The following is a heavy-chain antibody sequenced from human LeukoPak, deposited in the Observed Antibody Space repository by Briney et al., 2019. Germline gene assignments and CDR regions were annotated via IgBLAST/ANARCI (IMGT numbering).Heavy chain of an antibody. Sequence: GASVKVSCKASGGTFSSYAISWVRQAPGQGLEWMGRIIPIFGTANYAQKFQGRVTITTDESTSTAYMELSSLRSEDTAVYYCGGWSMVLGLPPDDYYMDVWGKGTTVTVSS. D-gene: IGHD2-8*02. CDR1: GGTFSSYA. J-gene: IGHJ6*03. CDR2: IIPIFGTA. V-gene: IGHV1-69*05. CDR3: GGWSMVLGLPPDDYYMDV.